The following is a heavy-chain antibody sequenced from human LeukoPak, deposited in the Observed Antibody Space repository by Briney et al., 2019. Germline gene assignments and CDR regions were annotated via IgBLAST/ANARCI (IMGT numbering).Heavy chain of an antibody. CDR2: IIPILGIA. D-gene: IGHD1-1*01. CDR3: ARVVRPDYYMDV. Sequence: SVKVSCKASGGTFSSYAISWVRQAPGQGLEWMGRIIPILGIANYAQKFQGRVTITADESTSTAYMELSSLRSEDTAVYYCARVVRPDYYMDVWGKGTTVTVSS. J-gene: IGHJ6*03. V-gene: IGHV1-69*04. CDR1: GGTFSSYA.